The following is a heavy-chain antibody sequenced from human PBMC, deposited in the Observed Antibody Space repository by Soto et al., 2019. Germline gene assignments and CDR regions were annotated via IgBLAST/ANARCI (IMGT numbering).Heavy chain of an antibody. CDR2: ISSSGSTI. V-gene: IGHV3-11*01. CDR1: GFTFSDYY. D-gene: IGHD3-3*01. J-gene: IGHJ5*02. Sequence: QVQLVESGGGLVKPGGSLRLSCAASGFTFSDYYMSWIRQAPGKGLEWVSYISSSGSTIYYADTVKGRFTISRDNAKNXLFXQMKSRRAEDTAVYYCARVSGITIFGVVIRYWFDPWGQGTLVTVSS. CDR3: ARVSGITIFGVVIRYWFDP.